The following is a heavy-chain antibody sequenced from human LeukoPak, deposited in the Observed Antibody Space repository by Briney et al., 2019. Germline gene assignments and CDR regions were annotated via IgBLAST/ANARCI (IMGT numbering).Heavy chain of an antibody. V-gene: IGHV3-7*01. Sequence: GGSLRLSCTTSGFNFRAYWMGWVRQAPGKGLEWVANIRGDESRKYYLDSVTGRFTISRDNAKNSLCLQMNSLRAEDTAVYYCARDANYHGSDYYDAFDIWGQGTMVTVSS. J-gene: IGHJ3*02. CDR1: GFNFRAYW. CDR2: IRGDESRK. CDR3: ARDANYHGSDYYDAFDI. D-gene: IGHD3-22*01.